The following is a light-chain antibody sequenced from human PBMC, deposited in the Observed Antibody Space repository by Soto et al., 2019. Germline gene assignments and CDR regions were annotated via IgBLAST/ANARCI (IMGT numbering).Light chain of an antibody. J-gene: IGLJ1*01. CDR1: SSDVGGYNY. V-gene: IGLV2-14*01. CDR3: SSYTSSSTLDV. Sequence: QSALTQPASVSGSPGPSITISCTGTSSDVGGYNYVSWYQQHPGKAPKLMIYDVSNRPSGVSNRFSGSKSGNTASLTISGLQDEDEADYYCSSYTSSSTLDVFGTGTKLTVL. CDR2: DVS.